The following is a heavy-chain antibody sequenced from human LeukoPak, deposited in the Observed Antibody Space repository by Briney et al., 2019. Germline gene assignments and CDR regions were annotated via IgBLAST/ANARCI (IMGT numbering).Heavy chain of an antibody. D-gene: IGHD5-18*01. CDR2: INPNSGGT. Sequence: ASVKVSCKASGYTFTGYYMHWVRQAPGQGLEWMGWINPNSGGTNYAQKFQGRVTMTRDTSISTAYMELSRRRSDDTAVYYCARRKGGYSYGYADYWGQGTLVTVSS. J-gene: IGHJ4*02. CDR1: GYTFTGYY. CDR3: ARRKGGYSYGYADY. V-gene: IGHV1-2*02.